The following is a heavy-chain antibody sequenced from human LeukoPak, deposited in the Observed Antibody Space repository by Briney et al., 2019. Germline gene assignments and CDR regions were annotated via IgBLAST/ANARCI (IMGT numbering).Heavy chain of an antibody. J-gene: IGHJ1*01. CDR3: ARDSSEFRSLIPH. Sequence: SVKVSCKASGGTFSSYAISWVRQAPGQGLEWMGGITPIFGTANYAQKFQGRVTFTADESTNTAYMELSSLRSEDTAVYYCARDSSEFRSLIPHWGQGTLVTVSS. CDR2: ITPIFGTA. D-gene: IGHD2-21*01. CDR1: GGTFSSYA. V-gene: IGHV1-69*13.